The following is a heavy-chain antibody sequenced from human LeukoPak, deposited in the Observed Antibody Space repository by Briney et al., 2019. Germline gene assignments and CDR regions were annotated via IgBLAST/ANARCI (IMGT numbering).Heavy chain of an antibody. Sequence: GGSLRPSCAASGFTFSSYEMNWVRQAPGKGLEWVSYISSSGSTIYYADPVKGRFTISRDNAKNSLYLQMNSLRAEDTAVYYCATHYYDSKNYWGQGTLVTVSS. CDR2: ISSSGSTI. CDR1: GFTFSSYE. J-gene: IGHJ4*02. D-gene: IGHD3-22*01. V-gene: IGHV3-48*03. CDR3: ATHYYDSKNY.